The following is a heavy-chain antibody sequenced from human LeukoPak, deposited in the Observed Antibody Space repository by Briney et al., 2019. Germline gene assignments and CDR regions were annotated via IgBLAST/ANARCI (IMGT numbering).Heavy chain of an antibody. D-gene: IGHD4-17*01. CDR3: MRDSGDGDYEPLDS. Sequence: ETLSLTCTVSGGSISSSSYYWGWIRQAPGKGLEWVSIIYRDGKTFYADYVKGRFTISRDSSKNTLYLQMNSLRAEDTAVYYCMRDSGDGDYEPLDSWGQGTLVTVSS. CDR1: GGSISSSSYY. CDR2: IYRDGKT. J-gene: IGHJ4*02. V-gene: IGHV3-53*01.